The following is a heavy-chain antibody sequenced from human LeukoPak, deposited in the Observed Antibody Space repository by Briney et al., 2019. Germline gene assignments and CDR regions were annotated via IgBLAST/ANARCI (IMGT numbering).Heavy chain of an antibody. J-gene: IGHJ4*02. Sequence: ASVKVSCKASGYTFTSYYMHWVRQAPGQGLEWMGIINPSGGSTSYAQKFQGRVTMTRDTSTSTVYMELSSLRSEDTAVYYCARYEPMYSSPSHFDYWGEGTLVTVPS. D-gene: IGHD6-6*01. V-gene: IGHV1-46*01. CDR1: GYTFTSYY. CDR3: ARYEPMYSSPSHFDY. CDR2: INPSGGST.